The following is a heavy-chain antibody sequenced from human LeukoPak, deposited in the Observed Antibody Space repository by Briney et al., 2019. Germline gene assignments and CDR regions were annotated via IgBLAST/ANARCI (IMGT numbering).Heavy chain of an antibody. D-gene: IGHD2-2*01. Sequence: GGSLRLSCAATGFTFNTFSMHWVRQASGKGLEWVAVILYDGSTQYYADSVRGRFTASRDNSKDTLYLQMNSLRVEDTAVYYCARVDCRSTSCSPFDYWGQGTLVTVSS. CDR1: GFTFNTFS. CDR2: ILYDGSTQ. CDR3: ARVDCRSTSCSPFDY. J-gene: IGHJ4*02. V-gene: IGHV3-30*04.